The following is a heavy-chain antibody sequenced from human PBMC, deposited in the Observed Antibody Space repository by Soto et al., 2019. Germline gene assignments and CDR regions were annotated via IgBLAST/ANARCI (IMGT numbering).Heavy chain of an antibody. V-gene: IGHV3-9*01. J-gene: IGHJ6*02. D-gene: IGHD3-16*01. CDR1: VGIQYRYG. Sequence: SQPLSGSGSVGIQYRYGMQWVREITGKVLVWVSGITWDSDTIAYADSVKGRFTISRDNAKNSLYLQMNSLRPEDTALYYCVKDFSTLTATIATFGMDVWVQRTTVPVFS. CDR2: ITWDSDTI. CDR3: VKDFSTLTATIATFGMDV.